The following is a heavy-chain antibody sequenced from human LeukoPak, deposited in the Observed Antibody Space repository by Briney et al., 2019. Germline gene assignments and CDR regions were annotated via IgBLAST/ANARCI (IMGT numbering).Heavy chain of an antibody. D-gene: IGHD3-16*01. V-gene: IGHV3-30*02. Sequence: GGSLRLSCAASGFTFSSYGMHWVRQAPGKGLEWVAFIRYDGSNKYYADSVKGRFTISRDNSKNTLYLQMNSLRAEDTAVYYCAKDHPVTNWFDPWGQGTLVTVSS. CDR1: GFTFSSYG. CDR3: AKDHPVTNWFDP. CDR2: IRYDGSNK. J-gene: IGHJ5*02.